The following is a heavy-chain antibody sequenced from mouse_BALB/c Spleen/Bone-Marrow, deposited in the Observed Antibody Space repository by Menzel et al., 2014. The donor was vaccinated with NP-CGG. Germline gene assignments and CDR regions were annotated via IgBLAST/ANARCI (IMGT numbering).Heavy chain of an antibody. CDR1: GYTFTTYT. D-gene: IGHD2-1*01. CDR3: ARVYGNYDAMDY. CDR2: VNPRSGYT. Sequence: QVQLQQSGAELARPGASVKMSCRASGYTFTTYTRNWVKQRPGQGLKWIGYVNPRSGYTYYNQKFKDKATLTADKSSSAAYLQLSSLTSADSAFYYCARVYGNYDAMDYWGPGTSLSVSS. J-gene: IGHJ4*01. V-gene: IGHV1-4*01.